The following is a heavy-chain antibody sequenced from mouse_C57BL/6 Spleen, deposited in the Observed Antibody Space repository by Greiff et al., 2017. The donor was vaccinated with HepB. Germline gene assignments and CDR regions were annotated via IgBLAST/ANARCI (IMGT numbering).Heavy chain of an antibody. CDR2: ISSGGSYT. CDR3: ARPYYYGDYFDY. V-gene: IGHV5-6*01. Sequence: EVQVVESGGDLVKPGGSLKLSCAASGFTFSSYGMSWVRQTPDKRLEWVATISSGGSYTYYPDSVKGRFTISRDNAKNTLYLQMSSLKSEDTAMYYCARPYYYGDYFDYWGQGTTLTVSS. CDR1: GFTFSSYG. J-gene: IGHJ2*01. D-gene: IGHD1-1*01.